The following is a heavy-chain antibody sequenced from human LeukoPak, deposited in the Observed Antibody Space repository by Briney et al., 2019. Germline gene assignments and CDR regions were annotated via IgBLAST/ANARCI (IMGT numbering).Heavy chain of an antibody. D-gene: IGHD3-10*01. CDR1: GFTVSSNY. CDR2: IYSGGST. J-gene: IGHJ4*02. V-gene: IGHV3-66*04. Sequence: GGSLRLSCAASGFTVSSNYMSWVRQAPGKGLEWVSVIYSGGSTYYADSVKGRFTISRDNSKNTLYLQMNSLRAEDTAVYYCARHEIGWFGEVRDYWGQGTLVTVSS. CDR3: ARHEIGWFGEVRDY.